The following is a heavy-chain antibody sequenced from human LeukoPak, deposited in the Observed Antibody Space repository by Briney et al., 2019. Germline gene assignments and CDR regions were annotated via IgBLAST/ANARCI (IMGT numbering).Heavy chain of an antibody. CDR3: AKSEQEPMNYFDY. J-gene: IGHJ4*02. V-gene: IGHV3-23*01. CDR2: FRGSDGST. Sequence: PGGSLRLSCAASGFTFSSFAMSWVRQAPGQGLEWVSGFRGSDGSTDYADSVKGRFTIFRDNSKNTLYLQMTSLRADDTAVYYCAKSEQEPMNYFDYWGQGTLVIVSS. CDR1: GFTFSSFA.